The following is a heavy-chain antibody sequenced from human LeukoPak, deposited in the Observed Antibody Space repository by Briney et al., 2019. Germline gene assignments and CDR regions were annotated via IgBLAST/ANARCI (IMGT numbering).Heavy chain of an antibody. V-gene: IGHV3-33*01. D-gene: IGHD2-15*01. CDR3: ARVYCSGGSCYGPFDY. Sequence: PGRSLRLSCAASGFTFSSNGMHWVRQAPGKGLEWVAVIWYDGRTKYYADSVKGRFTISRDTSKNTLYLQMNSLRAEDTAMYYCARVYCSGGSCYGPFDYWGQGTLVTVSS. J-gene: IGHJ4*02. CDR1: GFTFSSNG. CDR2: IWYDGRTK.